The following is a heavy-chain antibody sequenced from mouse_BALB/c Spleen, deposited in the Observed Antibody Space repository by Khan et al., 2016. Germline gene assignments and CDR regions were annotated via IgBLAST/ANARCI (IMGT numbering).Heavy chain of an antibody. CDR3: ARGTPFAS. CDR1: GYAFSGYW. J-gene: IGHJ3*01. Sequence: QVQLQQSGAELVRPGSSVKISCKAPGYAFSGYWMNWVKQRPGQGLEWIGQIYPGDGDTNYNGKFKGKATLTADKSSSTAYMQLSSLTSEEYAVYFCARGTPFASWGQGTLVTVSA. D-gene: IGHD2-14*01. V-gene: IGHV1-80*01. CDR2: IYPGDGDT.